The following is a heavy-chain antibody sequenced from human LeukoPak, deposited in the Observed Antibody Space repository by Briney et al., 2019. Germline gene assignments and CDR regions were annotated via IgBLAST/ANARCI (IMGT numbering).Heavy chain of an antibody. CDR2: IWYDGSNK. CDR3: ARELYSNCSGGSCYSWGFDP. D-gene: IGHD2-15*01. Sequence: GGSLRLSCAASGFTFSHYGMHWVRQAPGKGLEWVAVIWYDGSNKYYADSVKGRFTISRDNSKNTLYLQMNSLRAEDTAVYYCARELYSNCSGGSCYSWGFDPWGQGTLVTVSS. CDR1: GFTFSHYG. J-gene: IGHJ5*02. V-gene: IGHV3-33*08.